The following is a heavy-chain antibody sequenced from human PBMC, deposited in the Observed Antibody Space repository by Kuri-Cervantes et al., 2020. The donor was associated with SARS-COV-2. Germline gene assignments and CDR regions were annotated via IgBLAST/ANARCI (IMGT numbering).Heavy chain of an antibody. CDR1: GGSISSYY. V-gene: IGHV4-59*01. CDR3: ASSYDFWSGSWAFDI. J-gene: IGHJ3*02. D-gene: IGHD3-3*01. CDR2: IYYSGST. Sequence: SETLSLTCTVSGGSISSYYWSWIRQPAGKGLEWIGYIYYSGSTNYNPSLKSRVTISVDTSKNQFSLKLSSVTAADTAVYYCASSYDFWSGSWAFDIWGQGTMVTVSS.